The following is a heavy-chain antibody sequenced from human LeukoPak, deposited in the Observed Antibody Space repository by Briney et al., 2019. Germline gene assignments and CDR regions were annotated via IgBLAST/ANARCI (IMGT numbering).Heavy chain of an antibody. CDR2: IYYSGST. D-gene: IGHD3-16*01. V-gene: IGHV4-39*07. CDR1: GGSISSSSYY. CDR3: AREMSRLGGFDY. J-gene: IGHJ4*02. Sequence: ASETLSLTCTVSGGSISSSSYYWGWIRQPPGKGLEWIGSIYYSGSTYYNPSLKSRVTISVDTSKNQFSLKLSSVTAADTAVYYCAREMSRLGGFDYWGQGTLVTVSS.